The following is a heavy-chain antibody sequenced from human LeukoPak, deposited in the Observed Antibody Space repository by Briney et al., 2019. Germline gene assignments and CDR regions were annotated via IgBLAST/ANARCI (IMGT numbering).Heavy chain of an antibody. V-gene: IGHV1-2*02. CDR3: ARAGDEFHYATSSYFPFDY. D-gene: IGHD3-22*01. Sequence: ASVTVSFKSSGYTFTNYCMHWVRQAPGKGREGMGWINLNSGGTNFSHKFQARFTMTTETSTSTAYMELRNLRSDDTAVYYCARAGDEFHYATSSYFPFDYWGQGTLVTVSA. J-gene: IGHJ4*02. CDR1: GYTFTNYC. CDR2: INLNSGGT.